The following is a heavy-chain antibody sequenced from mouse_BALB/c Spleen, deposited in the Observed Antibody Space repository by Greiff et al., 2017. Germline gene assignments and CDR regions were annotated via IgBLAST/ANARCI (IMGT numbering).Heavy chain of an antibody. J-gene: IGHJ4*01. D-gene: IGHD1-1*01. CDR2: IYPGDGDT. CDR1: GYAFSSYW. V-gene: IGHV1-80*01. Sequence: VQLQESGAELVRPGSSVKISCKASGYAFSSYWMIWVKQRPGQGLEWIGQIYPGDGDTNYNGKFKGKATLTADKSSSTAYMQLSSLTSEDSAVYLCTRKTTVVVDAMDYWGQGTSVTVSS. CDR3: TRKTTVVVDAMDY.